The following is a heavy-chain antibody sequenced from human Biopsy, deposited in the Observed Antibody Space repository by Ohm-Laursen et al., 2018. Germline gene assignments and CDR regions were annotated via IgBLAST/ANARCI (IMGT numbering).Heavy chain of an antibody. CDR1: GFTFSSHG. CDR2: FSYDGINK. Sequence: SLRLSCAASGFTFSSHGMHWVRQAPGKGLEWVAHFSYDGINKHYADSVKGRFTISRDNSKNTLSLQMNCLRVEDTAMYYCLREAATGYYRTADFWGQGTLVTVSS. V-gene: IGHV3-30*03. CDR3: LREAATGYYRTADF. J-gene: IGHJ4*02. D-gene: IGHD3-9*01.